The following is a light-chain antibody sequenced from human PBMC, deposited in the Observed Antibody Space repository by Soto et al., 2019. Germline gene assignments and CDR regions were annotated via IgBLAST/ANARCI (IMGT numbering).Light chain of an antibody. J-gene: IGKJ5*01. Sequence: EIVLTQSPATLSLSPGERATLSCRASQSVSSYLAWYQQKPGQAPRLLIYDASNRATGIPARFSGSGSGTDFTLTISSLEPEYFAVYFCQPRSNWPPEITFGQGTRLEI. CDR3: QPRSNWPPEIT. V-gene: IGKV3-11*01. CDR1: QSVSSY. CDR2: DAS.